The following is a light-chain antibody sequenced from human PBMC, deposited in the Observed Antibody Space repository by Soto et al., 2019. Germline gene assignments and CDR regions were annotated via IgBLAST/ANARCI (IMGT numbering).Light chain of an antibody. CDR3: CSYAGSKV. CDR2: EVS. J-gene: IGLJ1*01. Sequence: SVLTKPASVKGSLGQSITISRTRTSSDVGSYNLVSWYQQHPGKAPKLMIYEVSKRPSGVSNRFSGSKSGNTASLTISGLQAEDEADYYCCSYAGSKVFGTGTKVTVL. CDR1: SSDVGSYNL. V-gene: IGLV2-23*02.